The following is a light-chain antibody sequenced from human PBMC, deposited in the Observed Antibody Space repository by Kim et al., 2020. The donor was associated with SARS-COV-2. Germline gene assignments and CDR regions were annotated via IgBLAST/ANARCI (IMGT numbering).Light chain of an antibody. V-gene: IGKV1-39*01. J-gene: IGKJ1*01. CDR3: QQTYGTPWT. CDR1: QSISNY. Sequence: DIQMTQSPSSLSASVGDRVTITCRANQSISNYLNWYQQKPEKAPGLPIYAASSLQSGVPSRFSGSGSGTDFTLTISCLQPEDFATYYCQQTYGTPWTYGQGTKVDIK. CDR2: AAS.